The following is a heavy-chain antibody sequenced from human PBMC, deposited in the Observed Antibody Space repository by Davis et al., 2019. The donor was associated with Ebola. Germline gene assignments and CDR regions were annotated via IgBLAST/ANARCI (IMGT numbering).Heavy chain of an antibody. D-gene: IGHD3-3*01. CDR3: ARVSDFWSGYYYFDY. Sequence: PSETLSLTCTVSGGSISSHYWSWIRQPPWQGLEWIGYIYHSGSTYYNPSLKSRVTISVDRSKNQFSLKLSSVTAADTAVYYCARVSDFWSGYYYFDYWGQGTLVTVSS. CDR1: GGSISSHY. V-gene: IGHV4-4*09. CDR2: IYHSGST. J-gene: IGHJ4*02.